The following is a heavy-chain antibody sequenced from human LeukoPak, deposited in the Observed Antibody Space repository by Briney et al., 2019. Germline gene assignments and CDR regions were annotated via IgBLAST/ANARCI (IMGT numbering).Heavy chain of an antibody. CDR3: ARVSGYDWESFYDY. Sequence: SETLSLTCTVSGGSISSSSYYWGWIRQPPGKGLEWIGSIYYSGRTYYNPSLKGRVTVSVDTSKNQFSLKLSSVTAADTAVYYCARVSGYDWESFYDYWGQGTLVTVSS. CDR1: GGSISSSSYY. D-gene: IGHD5-12*01. J-gene: IGHJ4*02. V-gene: IGHV4-39*07. CDR2: IYYSGRT.